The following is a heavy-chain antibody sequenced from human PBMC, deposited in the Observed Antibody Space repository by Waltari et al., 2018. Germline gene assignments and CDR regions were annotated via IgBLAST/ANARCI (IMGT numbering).Heavy chain of an antibody. J-gene: IGHJ3*02. CDR3: ARGGYQFDAFDI. V-gene: IGHV1-3*01. CDR1: GYTFTSYT. Sequence: QVQLVQSGAEVKKPGASVKVSCKASGYTFTSYTMHWVRQAPGQRLEWMGWINAGNGNTKYSQKFQGRVTITRDTSASTAYMELSSLRSEDTAVYYCARGGYQFDAFDIWGQGTMVTVSS. CDR2: INAGNGNT. D-gene: IGHD3-22*01.